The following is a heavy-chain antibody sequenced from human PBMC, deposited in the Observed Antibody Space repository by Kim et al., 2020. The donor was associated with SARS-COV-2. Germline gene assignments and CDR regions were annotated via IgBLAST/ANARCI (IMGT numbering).Heavy chain of an antibody. D-gene: IGHD3-22*01. J-gene: IGHJ6*02. V-gene: IGHV3-72*01. CDR1: GFTFSDYY. Sequence: GGSLRLSCAASGFTFSDYYMDWVRQAPGKGLEWVGRTRNKANSYNKAYAAYVKGSFTISKDDSKHSLYLQMNSLKTEDTAEYYCAGDRPSGYSCGYYWGIAVWGPGTTCTVS. CDR2: TRNKANSYNK. CDR3: AGDRPSGYSCGYYWGIAV.